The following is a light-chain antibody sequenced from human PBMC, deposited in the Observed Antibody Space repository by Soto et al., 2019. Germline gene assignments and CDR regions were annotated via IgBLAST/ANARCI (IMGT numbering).Light chain of an antibody. CDR1: SSDVGCYNY. Sequence: QSALTQPASLSGSPGQSITISCTGTSSDVGCYNYVSRYQQHPGKAPKLMIYDVSNRPSGVSNRFSGSKSGNTASLTISGLQAEDEAEYYCSSYTSSSTLLYVFGTGTKLTVL. CDR2: DVS. J-gene: IGLJ1*01. CDR3: SSYTSSSTLLYV. V-gene: IGLV2-14*01.